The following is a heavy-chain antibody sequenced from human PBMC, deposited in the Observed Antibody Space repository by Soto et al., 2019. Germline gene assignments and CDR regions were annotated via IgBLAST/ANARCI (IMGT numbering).Heavy chain of an antibody. D-gene: IGHD6-19*01. CDR2: INACNGNT. CDR3: ARVSSSIAVAGRGAFDI. Sequence: GASVKVSCKASGYTFTSYGISWVRQAPGQGFEWIGLINACNGNTIYSQKFQGRVIITRDTSASTAYMELSSLRSEDTAVYYCARVSSSIAVAGRGAFDIWGQGTMVTVSS. J-gene: IGHJ3*02. CDR1: GYTFTSYG. V-gene: IGHV1-18*01.